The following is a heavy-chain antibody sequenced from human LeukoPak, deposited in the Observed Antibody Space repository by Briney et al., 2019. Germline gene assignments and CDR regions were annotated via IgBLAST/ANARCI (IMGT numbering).Heavy chain of an antibody. V-gene: IGHV3-21*01. Sequence: PGGSLRLSCAASGFTFSSYSVNWVRQAPGKGLEWVSSISSSSSYIYYADSVKGRFTISRDNAKNSLYLQMNSLRAEDTAVYYCARDKSYNWNYAAAFDIWGQGTMVTVSS. J-gene: IGHJ3*02. D-gene: IGHD1-7*01. CDR3: ARDKSYNWNYAAAFDI. CDR1: GFTFSSYS. CDR2: ISSSSSYI.